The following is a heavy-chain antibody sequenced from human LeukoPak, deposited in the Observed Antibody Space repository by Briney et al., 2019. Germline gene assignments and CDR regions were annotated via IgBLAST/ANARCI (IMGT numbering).Heavy chain of an antibody. CDR1: GGTFSSYA. V-gene: IGHV1-69*06. CDR3: ASGITMVRGVIITSGYYYMDV. J-gene: IGHJ6*03. CDR2: IIPIFGTA. Sequence: ASVKVSCKASGGTFSSYAISWVRQAPGQGLEWMGGIIPIFGTANYAQKFQGRVTITADKSTSTAYMELSSLRPEDTAVYYCASGITMVRGVIITSGYYYMDVWGKGTTVTVSS. D-gene: IGHD3-10*01.